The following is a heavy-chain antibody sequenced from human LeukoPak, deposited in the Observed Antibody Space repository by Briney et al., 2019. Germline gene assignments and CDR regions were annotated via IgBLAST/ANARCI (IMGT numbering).Heavy chain of an antibody. CDR2: ISSSSSYI. CDR3: ASDINGYSSSWYLGNLFDY. CDR1: GFTFSSYA. V-gene: IGHV3-21*01. D-gene: IGHD6-13*01. J-gene: IGHJ4*02. Sequence: GGSLRLSCAASGFTFSSYAMNWVRQAPGKGLEWVSSISSSSSYIYYADSVKGRFTISRDNAKNSLYLQMNSLRAEDTAVYYCASDINGYSSSWYLGNLFDYWGQGTLVTVSS.